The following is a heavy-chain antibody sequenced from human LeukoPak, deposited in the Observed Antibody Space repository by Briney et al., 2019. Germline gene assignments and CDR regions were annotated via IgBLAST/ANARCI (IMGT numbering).Heavy chain of an antibody. D-gene: IGHD1-26*01. CDR3: AKDLEWELLSRDYYYGMDV. V-gene: IGHV3-23*01. CDR2: ISGSGGST. Sequence: GGSLRLSCAASGFTFSSYAMSWVRQAPGKGLGWVSAISGSGGSTYYADSVKGRFTISRDNSKNTLYLQMNSLRAEDTAVYYCAKDLEWELLSRDYYYGMDVWGQGTTVTVSS. CDR1: GFTFSSYA. J-gene: IGHJ6*02.